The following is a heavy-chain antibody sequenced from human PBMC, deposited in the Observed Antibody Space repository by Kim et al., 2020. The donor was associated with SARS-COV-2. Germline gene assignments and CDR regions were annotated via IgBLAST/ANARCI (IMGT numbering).Heavy chain of an antibody. J-gene: IGHJ4*02. D-gene: IGHD3-10*01. V-gene: IGHV4-59*08. CDR3: ARLGYYYGSGSYYTPFDY. Sequence: KSRVTISVDTSKNQFSLKLSSVTAADTAVYYCARLGYYYGSGSYYTPFDYWGQGTLVTVSS.